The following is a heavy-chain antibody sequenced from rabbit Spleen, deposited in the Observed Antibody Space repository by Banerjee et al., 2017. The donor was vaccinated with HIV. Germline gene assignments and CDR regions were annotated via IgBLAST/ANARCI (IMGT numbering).Heavy chain of an antibody. D-gene: IGHD4-2*01. Sequence: QEQLVESGGGLVKPEGSLKLSCTASGFSFSNKAVMCWVRQAPGKGLEWIGCIYAGSGTTYYASWAKGRFTISKTSSATVTLQMTSLTAADTATYFCARDAAGREDFNLWGPGTLVTVS. CDR3: ARDAAGREDFNL. J-gene: IGHJ4*01. CDR2: IYAGSGTT. CDR1: GFSFSNKAV. V-gene: IGHV1S45*01.